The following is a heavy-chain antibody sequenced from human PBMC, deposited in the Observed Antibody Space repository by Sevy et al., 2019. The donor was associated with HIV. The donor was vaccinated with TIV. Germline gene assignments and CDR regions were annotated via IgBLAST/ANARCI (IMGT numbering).Heavy chain of an antibody. J-gene: IGHJ6*02. CDR1: GFTFSSYA. CDR2: ISGSGGST. D-gene: IGHD1-7*01. CDR3: AKRTVITGTTRDYYYYYGMDV. Sequence: GGSLRLSCAASGFTFSSYAMSWVRQAPGKGLEWVSAISGSGGSTYYADSVKGRFTISRDNSKNTLYLQMNSLRAEDTAVYYCAKRTVITGTTRDYYYYYGMDVWGQWTTVTVSS. V-gene: IGHV3-23*01.